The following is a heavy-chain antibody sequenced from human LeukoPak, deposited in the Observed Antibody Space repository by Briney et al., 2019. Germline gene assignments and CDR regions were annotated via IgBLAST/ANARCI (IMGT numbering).Heavy chain of an antibody. CDR3: ARASTYYYGPGEDFDY. V-gene: IGHV3-21*01. J-gene: IGHJ4*02. D-gene: IGHD3-10*01. CDR1: GFTFSSYS. Sequence: GGSLRLSCAASGFTFSSYSMNWVRQAPGKGLEWVSSISSSSSYIYYADSVKGRFTISRDNAKNSLYLQMNSLRAEDTAVYYCARASTYYYGPGEDFDYWGQGTLVTVSS. CDR2: ISSSSSYI.